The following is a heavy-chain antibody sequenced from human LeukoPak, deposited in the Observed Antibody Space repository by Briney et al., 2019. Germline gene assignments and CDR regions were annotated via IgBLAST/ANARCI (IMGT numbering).Heavy chain of an antibody. CDR1: GFTFSSYS. CDR2: ISSSSSYI. CDR3: ASDLPSIAVAGTLHY. J-gene: IGHJ4*02. Sequence: GGSLRLSCAASGFTFSSYSMNWVRQAPGKGLEWVSSISSSSSYIYYADSVKGRFTISRDNAKNSLYLQMNSLRAEDTAVYYCASDLPSIAVAGTLHYWGQGTLVTVSS. V-gene: IGHV3-21*01. D-gene: IGHD6-19*01.